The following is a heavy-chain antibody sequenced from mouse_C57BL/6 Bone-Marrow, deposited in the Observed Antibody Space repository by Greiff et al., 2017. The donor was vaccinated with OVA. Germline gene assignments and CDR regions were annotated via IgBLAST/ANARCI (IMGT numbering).Heavy chain of an antibody. CDR3: ARQSYYSPWFAY. J-gene: IGHJ3*01. CDR1: GFTFSDSY. V-gene: IGHV5-12*01. Sequence: EVQLVESGGGLVQPGGSLKLSCAASGFTFSDSYMYWVRQTPEKRLEWVAYISNGGGSTYYPDPVKGRFTISSDNAKTTLYLPMSRLKSEDTAMDYCARQSYYSPWFAYWGQGTLVTVSA. CDR2: ISNGGGST. D-gene: IGHD2-12*01.